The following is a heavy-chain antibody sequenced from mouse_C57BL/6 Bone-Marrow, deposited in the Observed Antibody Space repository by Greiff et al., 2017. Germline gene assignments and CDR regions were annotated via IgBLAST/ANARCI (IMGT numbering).Heavy chain of an antibody. V-gene: IGHV5-6*01. Sequence: EVLLVESGGDLVKPGGSLKLSCAASGFTFSSYGMSWVRPTPDKRLEWVATISSGGSYTYYPDSVKGRFTISRDNAKNTLYLQMSSLKSEDTAMYYCARRDYDWFAYWGQGTLVTVSA. CDR2: ISSGGSYT. D-gene: IGHD2-4*01. J-gene: IGHJ3*01. CDR3: ARRDYDWFAY. CDR1: GFTFSSYG.